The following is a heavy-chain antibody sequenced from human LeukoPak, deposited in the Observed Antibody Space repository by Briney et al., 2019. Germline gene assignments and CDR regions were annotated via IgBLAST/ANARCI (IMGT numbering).Heavy chain of an antibody. CDR3: ARDRRVRYYFDY. J-gene: IGHJ4*02. Sequence: GRSLRHSCAASGFTFSSYGMHWVRQAPGKGLEWVAVIWYDGSNKYYADSVKGRFTISRDNSKNTLYLQMNSLRAEDTAVYYCARDRRVRYYFDYWGQGTLVTVSS. D-gene: IGHD3-10*01. V-gene: IGHV3-33*01. CDR2: IWYDGSNK. CDR1: GFTFSSYG.